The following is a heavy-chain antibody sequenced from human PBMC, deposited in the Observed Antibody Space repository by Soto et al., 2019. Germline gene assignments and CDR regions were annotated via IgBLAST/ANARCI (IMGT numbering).Heavy chain of an antibody. CDR2: IYYSGST. Sequence: QVQLQESGPGLVKPSETLSLTCTVSGGSISSYYWSWIRQPPGKGLEWIGNIYYSGSTNYNPSLKSRVTIPVDTSKNQFSLKLSSVPAADTAVYYCARRYGGHFDYWGQGTLVTVSS. CDR3: ARRYGGHFDY. V-gene: IGHV4-59*08. CDR1: GGSISSYY. J-gene: IGHJ4*02. D-gene: IGHD4-17*01.